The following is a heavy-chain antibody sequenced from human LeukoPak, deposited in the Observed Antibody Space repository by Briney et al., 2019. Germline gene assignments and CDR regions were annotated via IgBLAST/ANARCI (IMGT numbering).Heavy chain of an antibody. CDR1: GFTFSSYG. V-gene: IGHV3-74*01. Sequence: GGSLRLSCAASGFTFSSYGMHWVRQAPGKGLVWVSRINSDGSSTIYADSVKGRFTISRDNPKNTLYLQMNRLSAEDTAVYYCARDPQNSYYYGMDVWGQGTTVTVSS. D-gene: IGHD1/OR15-1a*01. J-gene: IGHJ6*02. CDR3: ARDPQNSYYYGMDV. CDR2: INSDGSST.